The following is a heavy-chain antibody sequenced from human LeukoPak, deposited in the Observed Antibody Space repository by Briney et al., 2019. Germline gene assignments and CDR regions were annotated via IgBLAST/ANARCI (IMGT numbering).Heavy chain of an antibody. J-gene: IGHJ4*02. V-gene: IGHV4-34*01. CDR3: ARGLGAVAGRDY. Sequence: SETLSLTCAVYGGSFSGYYWSWIRQPPGKGLEWIGEINHSGSTNYNPSLKSRVTISVDASKNQFSLKLSSVTAADTAVYYCARGLGAVAGRDYWGQGTLVTVSS. D-gene: IGHD6-19*01. CDR1: GGSFSGYY. CDR2: INHSGST.